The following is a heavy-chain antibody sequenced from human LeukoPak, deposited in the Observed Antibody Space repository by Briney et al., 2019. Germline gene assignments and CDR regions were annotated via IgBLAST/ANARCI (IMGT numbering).Heavy chain of an antibody. CDR3: ARDRGSSGWYRDFDY. D-gene: IGHD6-19*01. V-gene: IGHV4-59*01. Sequence: SETLSLTCAVYGGSFSGYYWSWIRQPPGKGLEWIGYIYYSGSTNYNPSLKSRVTISVDTSKNQFSLKLSSVTAADTAVYYCARDRGSSGWYRDFDYWGQGTLVTVSS. CDR1: GGSFSGYY. CDR2: IYYSGST. J-gene: IGHJ4*02.